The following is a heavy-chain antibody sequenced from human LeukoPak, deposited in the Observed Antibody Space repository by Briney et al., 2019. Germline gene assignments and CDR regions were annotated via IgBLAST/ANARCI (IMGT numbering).Heavy chain of an antibody. V-gene: IGHV3-49*04. CDR1: GFTLGDYA. J-gene: IGHJ4*02. Sequence: PGGSLRLSCTASGFTLGDYAMSWVRQALGKGLEWVGFIRSKAYGGTTEYAASVKGRFTISRDDSKSIAYLQMNSLKTEDTAVYYCTRDSDSNGYSTLFDYWGQGTLVTVSS. CDR2: IRSKAYGGTT. CDR3: TRDSDSNGYSTLFDY. D-gene: IGHD3-22*01.